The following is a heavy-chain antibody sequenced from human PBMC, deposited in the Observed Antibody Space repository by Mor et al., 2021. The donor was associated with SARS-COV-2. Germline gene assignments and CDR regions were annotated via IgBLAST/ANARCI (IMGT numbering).Heavy chain of an antibody. D-gene: IGHD3-10*01. CDR3: ARRTTPLLWFGELGAFDI. Sequence: WGWIRQPPGKGLEWIGSIYYSGSTYYNPSLKSRVTISVDTSKNQFSLKLSSVTAADTAVYYCARRTTPLLWFGELGAFDIWG. J-gene: IGHJ3*02. V-gene: IGHV4-39*01. CDR2: IYYSGST.